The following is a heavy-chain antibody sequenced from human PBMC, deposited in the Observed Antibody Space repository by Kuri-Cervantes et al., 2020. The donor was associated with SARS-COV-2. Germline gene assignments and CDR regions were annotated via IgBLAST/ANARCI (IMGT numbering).Heavy chain of an antibody. V-gene: IGHV3-11*04. CDR2: ISSSGSTI. D-gene: IGHD6-13*01. J-gene: IGHJ3*02. CDR1: GFTFSDYY. Sequence: GGSLRLSCAASGFTFSDYYMSWIRQAPGKGLEWVSYISSSGSTIYYADSVKGRFTISRDNAKNSLYLQMNSLRAGDTAVYYCARERGSSWYSSKAFDIWGQGTMVTVSS. CDR3: ARERGSSWYSSKAFDI.